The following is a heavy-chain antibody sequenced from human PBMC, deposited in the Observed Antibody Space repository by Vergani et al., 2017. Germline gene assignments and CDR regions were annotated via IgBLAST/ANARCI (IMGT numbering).Heavy chain of an antibody. V-gene: IGHV3-33*01. CDR3: ARGLRFLYNRFDP. CDR2: TWYDGNNK. J-gene: IGHJ5*02. CDR1: GFTFNQYG. Sequence: QVQLVESGGGVVQPGRSLRLSCAASGFTFNQYGLHWVRQAPGKGLEWVAVTWYDGNNKQYADSVKGRFTISRDNSKSTMYLQMNSLRDEDTGVYYWARGLRFLYNRFDPLGQGTLVTVSS. D-gene: IGHD3-3*01.